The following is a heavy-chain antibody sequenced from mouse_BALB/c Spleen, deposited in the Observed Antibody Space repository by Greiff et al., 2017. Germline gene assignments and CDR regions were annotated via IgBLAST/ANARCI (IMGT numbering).Heavy chain of an antibody. CDR3: ARRGDSSVPFAY. CDR2: IDPYYGGT. V-gene: IGHV1-53*01. Sequence: VQLQQSGAELVKPGASVKLSCKASGYTFTSYYMYWVKQRPGQGLEWIGNIDPYYGGTSYNQKFKGKATLTVDKSSSTAYMQLKSLTSEDSAVYYCARRGDSSVPFAYGGQGTLVTVSA. J-gene: IGHJ3*01. D-gene: IGHD3-2*01. CDR1: GYTFTSYY.